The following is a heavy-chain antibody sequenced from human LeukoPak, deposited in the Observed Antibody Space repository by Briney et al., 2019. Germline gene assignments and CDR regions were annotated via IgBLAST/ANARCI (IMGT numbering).Heavy chain of an antibody. CDR1: GFTFSSYA. D-gene: IGHD4-23*01. CDR3: VSVAQAAFDL. Sequence: GGSLRLSCAASGFTFSSYAMHWVRQAPGKGLEWVAVISYDGSNKYYADSVKGRFTISRDNSKNTLYRQMKSLRAEDTAVYYCVSVAQAAFDLWGQGPMVTVSS. J-gene: IGHJ3*01. CDR2: ISYDGSNK. V-gene: IGHV3-30-3*01.